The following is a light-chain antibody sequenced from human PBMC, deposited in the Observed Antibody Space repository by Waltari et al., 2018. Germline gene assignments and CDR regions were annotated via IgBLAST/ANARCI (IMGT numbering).Light chain of an antibody. CDR1: QSVSSSY. CDR3: QKYGSSPWT. J-gene: IGKJ1*01. CDR2: GAS. V-gene: IGKV3-20*01. Sequence: EIVLTQSPGTLSLSPGDRATLSCRSSQSVSSSYLAWYQQKPGQAPRLLIYGASSRATGIPERFSGSGSGTDFTLPISRLEPEDFAVYYCQKYGSSPWTFGEGTKVEIK.